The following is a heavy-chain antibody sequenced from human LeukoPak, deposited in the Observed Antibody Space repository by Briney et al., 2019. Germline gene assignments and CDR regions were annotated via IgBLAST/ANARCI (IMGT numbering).Heavy chain of an antibody. CDR3: ARGNIAARRGGFDY. CDR1: GFTFDDYA. D-gene: IGHD6-6*01. Sequence: GGSLRLSCAASGFTFDDYAMHWVRQAPGKGLEWVAVISYDGSNKYYADSVKGRFTISRDNSKNTLYLQMNSLRAEDTAVYYCARGNIAARRGGFDYWGQGTLVTVSS. J-gene: IGHJ4*02. CDR2: ISYDGSNK. V-gene: IGHV3-30-3*01.